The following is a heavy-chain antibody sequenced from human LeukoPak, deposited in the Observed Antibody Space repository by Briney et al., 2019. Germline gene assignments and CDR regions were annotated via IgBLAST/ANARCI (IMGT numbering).Heavy chain of an antibody. V-gene: IGHV3-30*04. CDR1: GFTFSSYA. CDR3: ARASGGLIDY. D-gene: IGHD4-23*01. J-gene: IGHJ4*02. Sequence: PGGSLRLSCAASGFTFSSYAMHWVRQAPGKGLEWVAVISYDGSNKYYADSVKGRFTISRDNSKNTLYLQMNSLRAEDTAVYYFARASGGLIDYWGQGTLVTVSS. CDR2: ISYDGSNK.